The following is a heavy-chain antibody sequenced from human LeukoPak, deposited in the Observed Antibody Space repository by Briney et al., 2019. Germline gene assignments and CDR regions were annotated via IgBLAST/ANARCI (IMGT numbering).Heavy chain of an antibody. CDR2: IRSKTNTYAT. CDR1: GFTFSDSA. V-gene: IGHV3-73*01. CDR3: TRHDAFDI. J-gene: IGHJ3*02. Sequence: GGSLRLSCAASGFTFSDSAIHWVRQASGKGLEWVGRIRSKTNTYATAYAASVKGRFTISRDDSKNTAYLQMNSLKIEDTAVYYCTRHDAFDIWGQGTMVTVSS.